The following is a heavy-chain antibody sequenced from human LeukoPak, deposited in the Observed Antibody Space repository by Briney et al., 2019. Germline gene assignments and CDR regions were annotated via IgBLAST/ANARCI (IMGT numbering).Heavy chain of an antibody. CDR1: GGSISSYY. J-gene: IGHJ5*02. D-gene: IGHD1-26*01. V-gene: IGHV4-4*07. Sequence: SETLSLTCIVSGGSISSYYWSWIRQPAGKGLEWIGRLYSSGDTNYNPSLKSRVTMSVDTSKNQFSLKLNSVTAADTAVYYCARGIVGARIEKNWFDPWGQGTLVTVSS. CDR3: ARGIVGARIEKNWFDP. CDR2: LYSSGDT.